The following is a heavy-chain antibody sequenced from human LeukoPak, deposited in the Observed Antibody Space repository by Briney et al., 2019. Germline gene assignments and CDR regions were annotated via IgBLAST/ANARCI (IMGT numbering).Heavy chain of an antibody. CDR1: GFTFSSYG. J-gene: IGHJ6*03. CDR2: INSDGSST. Sequence: PGGSLRLSCAASGFTFSSYGMHWVRQAPGKGLVWVSRINSDGSSTSYADSVKGRFTISRDNAKNTLYLRMNSLRAEDTAVYYCARVHSSYLGYTYYYMDVWGKGTTVTVSS. D-gene: IGHD6-13*01. CDR3: ARVHSSYLGYTYYYMDV. V-gene: IGHV3-74*01.